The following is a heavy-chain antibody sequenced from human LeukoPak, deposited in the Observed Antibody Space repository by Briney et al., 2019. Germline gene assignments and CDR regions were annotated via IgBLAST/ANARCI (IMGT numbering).Heavy chain of an antibody. D-gene: IGHD1-1*01. J-gene: IGHJ6*02. Sequence: GGSLRLSCAASGFTFSSYSMNWVRQAPGKGLEWVSYISSSSTIYYADSVKGRFTISRDNAKNSLYLQMNSLRDEDTAVYYCARGYNYYYYGMDVWGQGTTVTVSS. CDR2: ISSSSTI. CDR3: ARGYNYYYYGMDV. CDR1: GFTFSSYS. V-gene: IGHV3-48*02.